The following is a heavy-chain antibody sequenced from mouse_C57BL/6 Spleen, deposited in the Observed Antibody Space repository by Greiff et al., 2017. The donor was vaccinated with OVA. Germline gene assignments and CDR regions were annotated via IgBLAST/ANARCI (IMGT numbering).Heavy chain of an antibody. J-gene: IGHJ4*01. CDR3: ARPITTVDYAMDY. Sequence: EVQLQQSGGGLVKPGGSLKLSCAASGFTFSDYGMHWVRQAPEKGLEWVAYISSGSSTIYYADTVKGRFTISRDNAKNTLFLQMTSLRSEDTAMYYCARPITTVDYAMDYWGQGTSVTVSS. CDR1: GFTFSDYG. D-gene: IGHD1-1*01. CDR2: ISSGSSTI. V-gene: IGHV5-17*01.